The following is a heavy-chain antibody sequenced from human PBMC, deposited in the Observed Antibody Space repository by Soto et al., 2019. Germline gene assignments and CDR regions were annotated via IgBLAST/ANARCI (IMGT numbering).Heavy chain of an antibody. Sequence: QLQLQESGSGLVKPSQTLSLTCAVSGGSISSGNSYAWSWIRQPPGKGLEWIGSISHTGRTSYNPSLQGRFTMSFDKSKNQFALKLSSVTAADMAVYYCARAVAPYLGTWFDPWGQGSLVIVSS. CDR2: ISHTGRT. D-gene: IGHD3-16*01. V-gene: IGHV4-30-2*01. CDR1: GGSISSGNSYA. CDR3: ARAVAPYLGTWFDP. J-gene: IGHJ5*02.